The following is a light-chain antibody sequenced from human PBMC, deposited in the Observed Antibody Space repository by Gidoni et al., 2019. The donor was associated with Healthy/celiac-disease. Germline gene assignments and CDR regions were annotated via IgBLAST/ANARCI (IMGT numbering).Light chain of an antibody. CDR1: QGISSY. CDR2: AAS. V-gene: IGKV1-9*01. CDR3: QQLNSYPLT. J-gene: IGKJ4*01. Sequence: IQLTHSPSCLSASVGDRVTITCWARQGISSYLAWYQQKPGKAPKLLIHAASTLQSGVPSRFSGSGSGTEFTLKISSLQPEDFETYYCQQLNSYPLTFGGGTKVEIK.